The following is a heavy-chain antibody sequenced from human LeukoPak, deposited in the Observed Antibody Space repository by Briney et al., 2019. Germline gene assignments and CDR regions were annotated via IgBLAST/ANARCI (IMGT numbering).Heavy chain of an antibody. CDR3: AREGGYPPHGFDP. V-gene: IGHV1-18*01. CDR1: GYAFTSYG. Sequence: AAVKVSCMASGYAFTSYGISWVRQAPGQGLEWMGGISAYNGNTNYAQKLQGRVTMTTDTSTSTAYMELRSLRSDDTAVYYCAREGGYPPHGFDPWGQGTLVTVSS. J-gene: IGHJ5*02. CDR2: ISAYNGNT. D-gene: IGHD1-1*01.